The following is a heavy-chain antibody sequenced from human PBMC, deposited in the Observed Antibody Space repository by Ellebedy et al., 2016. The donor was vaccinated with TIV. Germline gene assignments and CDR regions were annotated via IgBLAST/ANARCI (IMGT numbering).Heavy chain of an antibody. D-gene: IGHD3-3*01. J-gene: IGHJ6*02. CDR1: GFTFSSYG. CDR2: RWYNGSNK. V-gene: IGHV3-33*01. CDR3: ARSRGVVNGMDV. Sequence: GESLKISCAASGFTFSSYGMHWVRQAPGKGLDWVAVRWYNGSNKYYADSVKGRFNISRDNSKNTLYLQMNSLRAEDTAVYYCARSRGVVNGMDVWGQGTMVTVSS.